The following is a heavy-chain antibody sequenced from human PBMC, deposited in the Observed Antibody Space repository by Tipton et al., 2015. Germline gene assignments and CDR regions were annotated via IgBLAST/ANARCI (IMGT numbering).Heavy chain of an antibody. V-gene: IGHV4-59*01. Sequence: TLPLTCSVSGDSINRYYWSWIRQPPGRGLEWIGYIYHSTSSNYNPSLKSRVTISLDTSKNQVSLKLSSVTAADTAVYYCASGHGHYVNGMDVWGQGTTVTVSS. J-gene: IGHJ6*02. D-gene: IGHD4-17*01. CDR2: IYHSTSS. CDR3: ASGHGHYVNGMDV. CDR1: GDSINRYY.